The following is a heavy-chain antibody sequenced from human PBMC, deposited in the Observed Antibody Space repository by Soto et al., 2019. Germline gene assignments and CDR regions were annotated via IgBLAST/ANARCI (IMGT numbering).Heavy chain of an antibody. CDR3: AKDAVVVVPAVIRNWFDP. D-gene: IGHD2-2*01. J-gene: IGHJ5*02. CDR2: ISGFGDST. Sequence: GGSLRLSCAASVFSFSSYGMSWVRQAPGRGLEWVSGISGFGDSTYYADSVKGRFTISSDNSENTLYLQMNSLRAEDTAVYFCAKDAVVVVPAVIRNWFDPWGQGTQVTVSS. CDR1: VFSFSSYG. V-gene: IGHV3-23*01.